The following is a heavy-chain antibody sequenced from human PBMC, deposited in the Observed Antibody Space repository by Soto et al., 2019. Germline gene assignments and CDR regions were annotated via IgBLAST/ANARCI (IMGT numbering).Heavy chain of an antibody. Sequence: QVQLVESEGGVVQPGRSLRLSCAASGFTFNTYGFHWVRQAPGKGLEWVSVIWSDGNNKYYADSVKGRFTISRDSSKNTLYLQMNSLRVEDTAVYYCARIQLDTIMALDCWGQGTLVTVSS. J-gene: IGHJ4*02. D-gene: IGHD1-1*01. CDR1: GFTFNTYG. CDR2: IWSDGNNK. V-gene: IGHV3-33*01. CDR3: ARIQLDTIMALDC.